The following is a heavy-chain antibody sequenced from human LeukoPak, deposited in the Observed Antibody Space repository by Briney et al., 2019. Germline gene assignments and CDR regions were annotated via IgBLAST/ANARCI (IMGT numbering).Heavy chain of an antibody. J-gene: IGHJ2*01. CDR3: AKDRTVGASYWYFDL. CDR1: GFTFSSYA. CDR2: IGGGGGNT. V-gene: IGHV3-23*01. D-gene: IGHD1-26*01. Sequence: PGGSLRLSCAASGFTFSSYAMSWVRQAPGKGLEWVSAIGGGGGNTYYADSVKGRFTISRDNSKNTLFLHMNTLRAEDTAIYYCAKDRTVGASYWYFDLWGRGTLVTVSS.